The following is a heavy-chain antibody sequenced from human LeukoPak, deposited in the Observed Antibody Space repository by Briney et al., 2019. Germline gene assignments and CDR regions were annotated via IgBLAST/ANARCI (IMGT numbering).Heavy chain of an antibody. CDR2: ISSSGSTI. D-gene: IGHD7-27*01. V-gene: IGHV3-11*01. CDR1: GFTFSDYY. CDR3: TSALLGTQLDY. J-gene: IGHJ4*02. Sequence: GGSLRLSCAASGFTFSDYYMSWIRQAPGKGLEWVSYISSSGSTIYYADSVKGRFTISRDNAKNSLYLQMNSLRAEDTAVYYCTSALLGTQLDYWGQGTLVTVSS.